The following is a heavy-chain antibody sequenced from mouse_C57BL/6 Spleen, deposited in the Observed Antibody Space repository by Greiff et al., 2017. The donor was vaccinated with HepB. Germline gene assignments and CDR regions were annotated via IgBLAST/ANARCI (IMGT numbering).Heavy chain of an antibody. J-gene: IGHJ3*01. CDR1: GYTFTSYW. CDR2: IDPSDSET. D-gene: IGHD2-1*01. CDR3: ARGDYGNYERFAY. V-gene: IGHV1-52*01. Sequence: QVQLQQPGAELVRPGSSVKLSCKASGYTFTSYWMHWVKQRPIQGLEWIGNIDPSDSETHYNQKFKDKATLTVDKSSSTAYMQLSSLTSEDSAVYYCARGDYGNYERFAYWGQGTLVTVSA.